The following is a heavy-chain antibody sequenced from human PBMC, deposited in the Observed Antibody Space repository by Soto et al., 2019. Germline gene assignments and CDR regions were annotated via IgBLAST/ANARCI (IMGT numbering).Heavy chain of an antibody. CDR1: GFTFSSYT. D-gene: IGHD1-26*01. CDR2: ITYDGSNQ. J-gene: IGHJ4*02. V-gene: IGHV3-30-3*01. CDR3: ASASSGSYPEFDS. Sequence: HPGGSLRLSCAASGFTFSSYTMHWVRQAPGKGLEWVGVITYDGSNQYYADSVKGRFTISRDNSRNMLFLQMNILRPDDTAVYYCASASSGSYPEFDSWGQGTLVTVSS.